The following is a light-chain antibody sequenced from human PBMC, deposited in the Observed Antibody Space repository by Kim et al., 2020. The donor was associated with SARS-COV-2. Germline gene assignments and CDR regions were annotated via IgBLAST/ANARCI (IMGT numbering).Light chain of an antibody. J-gene: IGKJ1*01. V-gene: IGKV3-20*01. CDR2: GAS. Sequence: SPGERVTLSCSASQSIRNSYLAWYQQKPGQAPRLLIYGASTRAAGIPDTFSGSGSGTDFTLTISRLEPEDFAVYYCQQYDSSPWTFGQGTKVDIK. CDR1: QSIRNSY. CDR3: QQYDSSPWT.